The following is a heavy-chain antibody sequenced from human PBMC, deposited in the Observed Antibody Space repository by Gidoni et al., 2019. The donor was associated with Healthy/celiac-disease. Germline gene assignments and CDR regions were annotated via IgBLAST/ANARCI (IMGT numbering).Heavy chain of an antibody. J-gene: IGHJ3*02. V-gene: IGHV2-70*15. CDR3: ARIKAVRIAAADDAFDI. D-gene: IGHD6-13*01. Sequence: QVTLRESGPALVKPTQTLTLTCTFSGFSLSTSGMCVSWIRQPPGKALEWLARIDWDDDKYYSTSLKTRLTISKDTSKNQVVLTMTNMDPVDTATYYCARIKAVRIAAADDAFDIWGQGTMVTVSS. CDR2: IDWDDDK. CDR1: GFSLSTSGMC.